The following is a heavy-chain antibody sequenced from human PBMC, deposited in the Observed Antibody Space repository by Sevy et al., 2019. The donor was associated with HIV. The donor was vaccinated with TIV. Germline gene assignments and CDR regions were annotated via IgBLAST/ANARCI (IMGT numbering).Heavy chain of an antibody. Sequence: GGSLRLSCAASGFSFTNAWMRWVRQAPGEGLEWVGRIKSNHEGGTADYAAPVRGRFTISRDDSKNTLFLQLSSLKIEDTAVYYCTTDAGMTPWYALHHWGRGTLVTVSS. CDR3: TTDAGMTPWYALHH. CDR2: IKSNHEGGTA. V-gene: IGHV3-15*01. D-gene: IGHD1-20*01. J-gene: IGHJ1*01. CDR1: GFSFTNAW.